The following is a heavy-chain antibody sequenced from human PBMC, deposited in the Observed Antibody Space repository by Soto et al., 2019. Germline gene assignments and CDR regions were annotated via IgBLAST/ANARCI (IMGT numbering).Heavy chain of an antibody. J-gene: IGHJ6*02. Sequence: QVQLQESGPGLVKPSQTLSLTCSVSGDSISSSEYYWNWVRQHPGKGLEWIGYIYRSGDTYYNPSLKSRVTMSVDTSKNQCSLNLTSVTAADTAVYYCATSFGGAYYGMDVWGQGTTVTVS. CDR2: IYRSGDT. CDR1: GDSISSSEYY. D-gene: IGHD3-16*01. V-gene: IGHV4-31*03. CDR3: ATSFGGAYYGMDV.